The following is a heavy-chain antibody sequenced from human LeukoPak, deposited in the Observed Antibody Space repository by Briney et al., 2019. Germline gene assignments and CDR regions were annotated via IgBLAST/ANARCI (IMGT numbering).Heavy chain of an antibody. V-gene: IGHV1-69*04. D-gene: IGHD6-13*01. CDR3: GLGQIAAMDGGRYCYGLDV. J-gene: IGHJ6*02. CDR2: IIVLRGVT. CDR1: GGTYSSYA. Sequence: ASVKVSCKASGGTYSSYAFSWGRQAPGEGPEWMGQIIVLRGVTNYEQSFQDRVTITADKSTSTAYLEVSSLKPEDTAVYARGLGQIAAMDGGRYCYGLDVWGQGTTVTVSS.